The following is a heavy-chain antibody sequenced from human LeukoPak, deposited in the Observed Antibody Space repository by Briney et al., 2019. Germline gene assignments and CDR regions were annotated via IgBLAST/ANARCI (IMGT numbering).Heavy chain of an antibody. CDR3: ARGPGIAVAGVFDY. Sequence: ASVKVSCKASGYTFTSYGINWVRQAPGQGLEWMGWISGHNGHTNYVQKMQGRVTMATDTSTNTAYMELRNLTSDDAAVYYCARGPGIAVAGVFDYWGQGSLVTVSS. CDR2: ISGHNGHT. CDR1: GYTFTSYG. V-gene: IGHV1-18*04. D-gene: IGHD6-19*01. J-gene: IGHJ4*02.